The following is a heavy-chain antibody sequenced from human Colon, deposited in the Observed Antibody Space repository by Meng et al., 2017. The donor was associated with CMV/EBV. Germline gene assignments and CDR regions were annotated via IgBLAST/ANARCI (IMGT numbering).Heavy chain of an antibody. V-gene: IGHV3-15*01. J-gene: IGHJ3*02. Sequence: GESLKISCAASGFTFTNAWMSWVRQAPGKGLEWVGRIKSKTGGGTTDYAAPVKGRFTISRDDSKNTLFLQMNSLETEDTAIHYCTKNYCTSASCWVAFDIWGQGTMVTVSS. CDR2: IKSKTGGGTT. CDR1: GFTFTNAW. D-gene: IGHD2-2*01. CDR3: TKNYCTSASCWVAFDI.